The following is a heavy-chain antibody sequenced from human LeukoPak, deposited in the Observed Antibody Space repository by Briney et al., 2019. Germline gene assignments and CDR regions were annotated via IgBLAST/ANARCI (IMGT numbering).Heavy chain of an antibody. J-gene: IGHJ4*02. D-gene: IGHD2-2*03. CDR2: IIPILGIA. CDR3: ARRGYGDGYCSSTSCSLGTFDY. V-gene: IGHV1-69*04. CDR1: GGTFSSYA. Sequence: SVKVSCKASGGTFSSYAISWVRQAPGQGLEWMGRIIPILGIANYAQKFQGRVTITADKSTSTAYMGLSSLRSEDTAVYYCARRGYGDGYCSSTSCSLGTFDYWGQGTLVTVSS.